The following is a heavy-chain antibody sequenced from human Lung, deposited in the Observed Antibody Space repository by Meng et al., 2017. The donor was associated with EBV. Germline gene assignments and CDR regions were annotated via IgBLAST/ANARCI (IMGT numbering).Heavy chain of an antibody. V-gene: IGHV4-34*01. CDR3: VRDTRRGGGWFDP. Sequence: QVHVQQWGAGLLQPPETLSPTSAVYGGSFSGYYWSWIRQPPGKGLEWIGEINHSGSTNYNPSLKSRVTISVDTSKNQFSLKLTSVSAADTAVYYCVRDTRRGGGWFDPWGQGTLVTVSS. CDR2: INHSGST. J-gene: IGHJ5*02. D-gene: IGHD2-2*02. CDR1: GGSFSGYY.